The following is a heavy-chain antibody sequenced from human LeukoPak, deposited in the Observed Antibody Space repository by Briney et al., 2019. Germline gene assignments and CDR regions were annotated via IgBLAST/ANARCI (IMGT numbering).Heavy chain of an antibody. CDR1: GGSISPYY. J-gene: IGHJ4*02. D-gene: IGHD6-6*01. V-gene: IGHV4-59*01. CDR3: SREGDSSSFDY. CDR2: IFYSGST. Sequence: SQTLSLTCTVSGGSISPYYWSWIRQPPGKGLEWIGYIFYSGSTNYNPSLKSRVTIAVDTPKNQFSLKLGSLTAADTAVYYCSREGDSSSFDYWGQGTLVTVSS.